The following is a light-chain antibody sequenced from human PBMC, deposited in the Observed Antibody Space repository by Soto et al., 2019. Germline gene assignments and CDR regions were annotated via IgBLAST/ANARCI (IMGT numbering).Light chain of an antibody. CDR3: QQSYSTPLT. Sequence: DIQMTQSPSSLSASVGDRVTITCRASQSISSYLNWYQQKPGKAPKLLIYAASSLQSGVPSRFSGSGSGTDFTLTIGSLQPEDFATYYCQQSYSTPLTVGQGTRLEIK. V-gene: IGKV1-39*01. CDR2: AAS. CDR1: QSISSY. J-gene: IGKJ5*01.